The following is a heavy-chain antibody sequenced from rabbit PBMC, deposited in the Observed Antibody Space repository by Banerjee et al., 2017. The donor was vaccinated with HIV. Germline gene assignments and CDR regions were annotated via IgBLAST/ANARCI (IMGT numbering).Heavy chain of an antibody. CDR1: GFSFSSSYY. CDR2: IGTGSGST. V-gene: IGHV1S40*01. CDR3: ARGYIGGGSEF. J-gene: IGHJ4*02. Sequence: QSLEESGGDLVKPEGSLTLTCTASGFSFSSSYYMCWVRQAPGKGLEWIACIGTGSGSTYYASWVNGRFTLSKTSSTTGTLQMTSLTAADTATYFCARGYIGGGSEFWGPGTLVTVS. D-gene: IGHD8-1*01.